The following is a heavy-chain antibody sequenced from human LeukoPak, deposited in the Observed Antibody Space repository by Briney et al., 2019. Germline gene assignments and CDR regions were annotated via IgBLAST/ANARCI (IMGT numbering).Heavy chain of an antibody. Sequence: ASVKVSCKASGGTFSSYAISWVRQAPGQGLEWMGRIIPILGIANYAQKFQGRVTITADKSTSTAYMELSSLRSEDTAVYYCAPDYGDHRWFDPWGQGTLVTVSS. CDR1: GGTFSSYA. CDR2: IIPILGIA. D-gene: IGHD4-17*01. CDR3: APDYGDHRWFDP. J-gene: IGHJ5*02. V-gene: IGHV1-69*04.